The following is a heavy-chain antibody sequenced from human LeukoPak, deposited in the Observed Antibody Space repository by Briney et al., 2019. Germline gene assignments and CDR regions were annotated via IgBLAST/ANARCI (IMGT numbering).Heavy chain of an antibody. CDR1: GGSISSSSYY. CDR3: ARLDLSLGSPIRLYYFDY. V-gene: IGHV4-39*01. CDR2: IYYSGST. D-gene: IGHD2-15*01. J-gene: IGHJ4*02. Sequence: SETLSLTCTVSGGSISSSSYYWGWIRQPPGKGLEWIGSIYYSGSTYYNPSLKSRVTISVDTSKNQFSLKLSSVTAADTAVYYCARLDLSLGSPIRLYYFDYWGQGTLVTVSS.